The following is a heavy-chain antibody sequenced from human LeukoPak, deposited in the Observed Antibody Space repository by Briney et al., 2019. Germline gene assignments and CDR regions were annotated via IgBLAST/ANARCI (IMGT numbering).Heavy chain of an antibody. D-gene: IGHD6-19*01. Sequence: GGSLRLSCAASGFTVSSNYMSWVRQAPGKGLEWVSVIYSGGSTYYADSVKGRFTISRDNSKNTLYLQMNSLRAEDTAVYYCARDPESSGWYIDYWGQGTLVTVSS. CDR1: GFTVSSNY. J-gene: IGHJ4*02. CDR3: ARDPESSGWYIDY. V-gene: IGHV3-53*01. CDR2: IYSGGST.